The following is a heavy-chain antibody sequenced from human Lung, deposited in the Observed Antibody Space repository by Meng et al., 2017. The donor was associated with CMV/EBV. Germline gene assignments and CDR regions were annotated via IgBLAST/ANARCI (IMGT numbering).Heavy chain of an antibody. CDR3: AKEGGKGGFDP. V-gene: IGHV4-59*01. Sequence: QVQLQESGPGLVKHSETLSLICTVSGDAITSYYWSWIRQSPGKGLEWIGYVSSSGSANYNPSLKTRVTISVDTSKNQFSLKLNSVTAADTAIYYCAKEGGKGGFDPWGQGTLVTVSS. J-gene: IGHJ5*02. CDR2: VSSSGSA. D-gene: IGHD3-16*01. CDR1: GDAITSYY.